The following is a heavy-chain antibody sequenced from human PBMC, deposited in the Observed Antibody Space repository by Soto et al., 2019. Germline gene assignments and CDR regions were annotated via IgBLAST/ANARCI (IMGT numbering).Heavy chain of an antibody. Sequence: EVGLLESGGGLVQPGGSLRLSCAASGFTFGSYAMSWVRQAPGKGLEWVSSMNGGGGSTYYAESVQGRFTISRDNSTSTLYLQMNGLTAEDTAVYYCAKDAGPLGTNDWYFDVWGRGTLVTVSP. CDR1: GFTFGSYA. CDR3: AKDAGPLGTNDWYFDV. J-gene: IGHJ2*01. V-gene: IGHV3-23*01. D-gene: IGHD3-16*01. CDR2: MNGGGGST.